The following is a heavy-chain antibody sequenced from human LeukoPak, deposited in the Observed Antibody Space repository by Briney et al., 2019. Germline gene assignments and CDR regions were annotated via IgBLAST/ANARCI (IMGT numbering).Heavy chain of an antibody. CDR2: INHSGST. V-gene: IGHV4-34*01. CDR1: GGSFSGYY. J-gene: IGHJ4*02. D-gene: IGHD5-18*01. CDR3: ARGWIQLWLDY. Sequence: SETLSLTCAVYGGSFSGYYWSWIRQPPGKGLEWIGEINHSGSTNYNPSLKSRVTISVDTSKNQFSLKLSSVTAGDTAVYYCARGWIQLWLDYWGQGTLVTVSS.